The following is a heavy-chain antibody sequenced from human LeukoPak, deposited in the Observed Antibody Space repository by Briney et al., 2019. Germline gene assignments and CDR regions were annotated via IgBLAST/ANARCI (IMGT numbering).Heavy chain of an antibody. V-gene: IGHV1-18*01. Sequence: ASVKVSCKASGYTFTSYGISWVRQAPGQGLEWMGWISAYDGNTNYAQKLQGRVTMTTDTSTSTAYMELRSLRSDDTAVYYCARDGGTYYDFWSGYLGMYYYYMDVWGKGTTVTVSS. D-gene: IGHD3-3*01. J-gene: IGHJ6*03. CDR2: ISAYDGNT. CDR1: GYTFTSYG. CDR3: ARDGGTYYDFWSGYLGMYYYYMDV.